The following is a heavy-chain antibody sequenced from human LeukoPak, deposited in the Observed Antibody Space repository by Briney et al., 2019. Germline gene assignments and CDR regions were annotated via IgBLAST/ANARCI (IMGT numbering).Heavy chain of an antibody. CDR1: GYSFTDYW. CDR2: IYPGDSDT. D-gene: IGHD6-19*01. CDR3: ARISRKDYSSDF. V-gene: IGHV5-51*03. J-gene: IGHJ4*02. Sequence: PGESLKISCKASGYSFTDYWIGWVRQMPGKGLEWMGIIYPGDSDTRYSPSFEGQVIISADKSLTTAYLQWSSLKASDTAIFYCARISRKDYSSDFWGQGTLVTVSS.